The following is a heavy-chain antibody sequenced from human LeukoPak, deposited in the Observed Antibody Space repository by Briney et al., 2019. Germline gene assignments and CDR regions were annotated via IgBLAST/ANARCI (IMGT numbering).Heavy chain of an antibody. Sequence: GGSLRLSRAASGFTFRSYAMSWVRQAPGKGLEWVSAISGSGGSAYYADHVKGGFTISRENYKNTLYLQMNSMSAEDTDVYYCAKDVEGSYYGSGSYTLYYFDYWGQGTLVTVSS. D-gene: IGHD3-10*01. CDR3: AKDVEGSYYGSGSYTLYYFDY. CDR1: GFTFRSYA. J-gene: IGHJ4*02. V-gene: IGHV3-23*01. CDR2: ISGSGGSA.